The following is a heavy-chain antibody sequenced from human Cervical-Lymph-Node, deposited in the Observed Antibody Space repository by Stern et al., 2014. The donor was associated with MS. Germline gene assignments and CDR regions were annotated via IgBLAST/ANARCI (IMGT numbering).Heavy chain of an antibody. CDR3: ARDRLSGGWFLQH. D-gene: IGHD6-19*01. V-gene: IGHV3-11*01. Sequence: VQLEESGGGLGTPGGSLRLSCATSGFTFSDYYMNWIRQAPGKGLEWIAYISGSGDTIHYIDSVKGRFNISRDNVKNTLYLQMNSLRAEDTAIYYCARDRLSGGWFLQHWGQGTLVTVSS. CDR2: ISGSGDTI. CDR1: GFTFSDYY. J-gene: IGHJ1*01.